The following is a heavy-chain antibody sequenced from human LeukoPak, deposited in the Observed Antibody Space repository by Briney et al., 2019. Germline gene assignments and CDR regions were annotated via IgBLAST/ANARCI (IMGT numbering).Heavy chain of an antibody. CDR2: IIPIFGTA. CDR1: GYTFTSYG. Sequence: GASVKVSCKASGYTFTSYGISWVRQAPGQGLEWMGGIIPIFGTANYAQKFQGRVTITTDESTSTAYMELSSLRSEDTAVYYCARTGIAARLFDYWGQGTLVTVSS. CDR3: ARTGIAARLFDY. D-gene: IGHD6-6*01. V-gene: IGHV1-69*05. J-gene: IGHJ4*02.